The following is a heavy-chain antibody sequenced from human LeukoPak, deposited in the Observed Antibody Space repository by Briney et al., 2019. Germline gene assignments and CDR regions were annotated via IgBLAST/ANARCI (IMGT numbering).Heavy chain of an antibody. V-gene: IGHV3-23*01. J-gene: IGHJ4*02. D-gene: IGHD2-15*01. CDR3: AKSVVVITFRFDD. CDR1: GFTVSSCY. CDR2: FNGGGSNT. Sequence: PGGSLRLSCAGSGFTVSSCYMSWVRQAPGKGLEWVSAFNGGGSNTYYADSVKGRFTISRDNSKNMVYLQMNNLRADDTAVYYCAKSVVVITFRFDDWGQGALVTVSS.